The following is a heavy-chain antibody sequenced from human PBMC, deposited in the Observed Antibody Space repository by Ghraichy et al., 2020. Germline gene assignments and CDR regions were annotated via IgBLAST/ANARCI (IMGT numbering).Heavy chain of an antibody. V-gene: IGHV4-59*01. CDR2: IYYSGST. CDR1: GGSISSYY. Sequence: SETLSLTCTVSGGSISSYYWSWIRQPPGKGLEWIGYIYYSGSTNYNPSLKSRVTISVDTSKNQFSLKLSSVTAADTAVYYCARIKRYSSSWYEEGGLDYWGQGTLVTVSS. J-gene: IGHJ4*02. D-gene: IGHD6-13*01. CDR3: ARIKRYSSSWYEEGGLDY.